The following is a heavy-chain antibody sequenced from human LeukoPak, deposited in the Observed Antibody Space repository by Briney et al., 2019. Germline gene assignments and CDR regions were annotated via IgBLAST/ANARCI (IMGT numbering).Heavy chain of an antibody. CDR1: GFTFSSYG. CDR3: ARDCERSYFPSGLPHSGYMDV. Sequence: GGSLRLSCAASGFTFSSYGMHWVRQAPGKGLEWVAFIRYDGSNKYYADSVKGRFTISRDNSKNTLYLQMNSLRAGDTAVYYCARDCERSYFPSGLPHSGYMDVWGKGTTVIVSS. V-gene: IGHV3-30*02. CDR2: IRYDGSNK. J-gene: IGHJ6*03. D-gene: IGHD1-26*01.